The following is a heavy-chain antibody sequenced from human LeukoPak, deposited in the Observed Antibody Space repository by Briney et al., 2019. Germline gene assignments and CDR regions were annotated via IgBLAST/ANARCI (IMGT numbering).Heavy chain of an antibody. CDR3: ARDRRGGYSYGYHFDD. CDR1: GYTFTTYG. V-gene: IGHV1-18*01. Sequence: SVRLSCTGSGYTFTTYGISRVRQAPGPGREWMGWISAYNGNTNYAKKFQGRVTISADESTSTAYMELSSLRSEDTAVYYCARDRRGGYSYGYHFDDWGQGSLVTVPA. D-gene: IGHD5-18*01. J-gene: IGHJ4*02. CDR2: ISAYNGNT.